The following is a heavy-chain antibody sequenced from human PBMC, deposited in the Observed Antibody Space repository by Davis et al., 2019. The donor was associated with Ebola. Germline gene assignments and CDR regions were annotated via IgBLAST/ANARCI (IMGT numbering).Heavy chain of an antibody. CDR1: GFTFSSYW. CDR3: AKHIGY. Sequence: GESLKISCAASGFTFSSYWMSWVRQAPGKGLEWVANIKQDGSEKYYVDSVKGRFTITRDNAKNSLYLQMNSLRAEDTAVYYCAKHIGYWGQGTLVTVSS. V-gene: IGHV3-7*01. CDR2: IKQDGSEK. J-gene: IGHJ4*02. D-gene: IGHD2-21*01.